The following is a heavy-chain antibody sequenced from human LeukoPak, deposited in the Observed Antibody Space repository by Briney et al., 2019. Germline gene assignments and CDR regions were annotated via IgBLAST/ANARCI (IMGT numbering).Heavy chain of an antibody. D-gene: IGHD2-15*01. CDR1: GFTFSSYS. Sequence: PGGSLRLSCAASGFTFSSYSINWVRQAPGKGLEWVSYISSSSSTIYYADSVKGRFTISRDNAKNSLYLQMNSLRAEDTAVYYCASTLPDGYYYYYYYMDVWGKGTTVTVSS. CDR3: ASTLPDGYYYYYYYMDV. J-gene: IGHJ6*03. CDR2: ISSSSSTI. V-gene: IGHV3-48*01.